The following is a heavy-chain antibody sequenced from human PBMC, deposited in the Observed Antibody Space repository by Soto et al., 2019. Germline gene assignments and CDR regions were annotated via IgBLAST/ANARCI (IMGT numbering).Heavy chain of an antibody. J-gene: IGHJ4*02. CDR1: GFTFTRYS. CDR3: ARESEDLTSNFDY. Sequence: GGSLRLSCAASGFTFTRYSMSWVRQAPGKGLEWVSSISSTTNYIYYADSMKGRFTVSRDNAKNSVYLEMNSLSAEDTAVYYCARESEDLTSNFDYWGQGTLVTVSS. CDR2: ISSTTNYI. V-gene: IGHV3-21*01.